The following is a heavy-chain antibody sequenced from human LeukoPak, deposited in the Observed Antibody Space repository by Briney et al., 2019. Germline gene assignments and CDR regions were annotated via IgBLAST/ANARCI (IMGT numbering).Heavy chain of an antibody. Sequence: GGSLGHSCAASGFTFSSYRMNWVRQAPGKGLEWVSYISSSSSIIYYADSVKGRFTISRDNAKNSLYLQMNSLRAEDTAVYYCARKDYYSYYLDVWGKGTTVTVSS. CDR1: GFTFSSYR. J-gene: IGHJ6*03. CDR3: ARKDYYSYYLDV. V-gene: IGHV3-48*01. CDR2: ISSSSSII.